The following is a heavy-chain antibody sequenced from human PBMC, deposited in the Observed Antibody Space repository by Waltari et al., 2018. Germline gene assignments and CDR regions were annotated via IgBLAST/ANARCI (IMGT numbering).Heavy chain of an antibody. Sequence: QVQLQESGPGLVKPSETLSLTCAVSGYSLSSGYYWGWIRQPPGKGLEWIGSIYHSGSTYYNPSLKSRVTISVDTSKNQFSLKLSSVTAADTAVYYCAQIGNYGDFLWGQGTLVTVSS. CDR2: IYHSGST. CDR3: AQIGNYGDFL. V-gene: IGHV4-38-2*01. CDR1: GYSLSSGYY. D-gene: IGHD4-17*01. J-gene: IGHJ4*02.